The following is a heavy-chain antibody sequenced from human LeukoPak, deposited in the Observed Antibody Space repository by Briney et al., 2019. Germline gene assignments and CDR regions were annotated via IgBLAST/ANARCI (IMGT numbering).Heavy chain of an antibody. CDR3: ATGGPYSSSDY. CDR1: GFSFRGYS. Sequence: GGSLRLSCAASGFSFRGYSMSWVRQAPGKGLEWVASITLSSSSICYADSVKGRFTISRDNAKNSLFLRMDSLRAEDTAVYFCATGGPYSSSDYWGQGTLVTVSS. V-gene: IGHV3-21*01. J-gene: IGHJ4*02. CDR2: ITLSSSSI. D-gene: IGHD6-6*01.